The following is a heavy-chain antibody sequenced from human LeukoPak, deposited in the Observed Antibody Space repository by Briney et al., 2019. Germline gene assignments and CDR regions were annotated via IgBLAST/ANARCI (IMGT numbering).Heavy chain of an antibody. CDR3: ARSGYFDLPFYYYYMDV. CDR2: INPNSGGT. Sequence: ASVKVTCKASVYTFTGYYMHWVRQAPAQGLEWMGWINPNSGGTNYAQKFQGRVTMTRDTSISTAYMELSRLRSDDTAVYYCARSGYFDLPFYYYYMDVWGKGTTVTVSS. V-gene: IGHV1-2*02. J-gene: IGHJ6*03. D-gene: IGHD3-9*01. CDR1: VYTFTGYY.